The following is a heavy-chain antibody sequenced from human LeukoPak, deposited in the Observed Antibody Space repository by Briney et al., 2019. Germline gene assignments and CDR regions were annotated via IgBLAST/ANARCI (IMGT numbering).Heavy chain of an antibody. CDR2: IYNGVNT. CDR3: ARSRAFNSGAFDP. V-gene: IGHV4-61*05. CDR1: GGSISSSYYY. J-gene: IGHJ5*02. D-gene: IGHD1-26*01. Sequence: PSETLSLTCTVSGGSISSSYYYWGWIRQPPGKGVEWIAHIYNGVNTNYNPSLKSRVTISVDTSKNQFSLRLSSVTAADTAVYYCARSRAFNSGAFDPWGQGSLVTVSS.